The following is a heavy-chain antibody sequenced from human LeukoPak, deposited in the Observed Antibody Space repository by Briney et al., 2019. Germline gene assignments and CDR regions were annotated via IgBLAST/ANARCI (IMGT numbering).Heavy chain of an antibody. J-gene: IGHJ6*03. CDR2: VYYSGNI. V-gene: IGHV4-39*01. CDR3: ATRSYFYHYMDA. Sequence: SETLSLTCTVSGGSIRSSTYYWGWIRQPPGKGLEWIGNVYYSGNIYCNPSLKSRVTISVDSSKNQFSLKLTSVTAADTAIYYCATRSYFYHYMDAWGKGTTVTVSS. CDR1: GGSIRSSTYY.